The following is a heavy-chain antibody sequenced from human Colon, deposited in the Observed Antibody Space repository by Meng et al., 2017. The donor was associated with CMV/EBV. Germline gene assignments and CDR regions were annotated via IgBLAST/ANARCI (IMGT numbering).Heavy chain of an antibody. D-gene: IGHD3-10*01. CDR2: ISDSGST. CDR3: ASLRPPLWFGELRGNYQYVRDV. J-gene: IGHJ6*02. V-gene: IGHV4-61*01. Sequence: SETLSLTCTVSGVSVTTSSYYWSWIRQTPGKGLQWIGYISDSGSTNFNPSLKSRVSISVDKSKNQFSLKLTSVTAADTAVYYCASLRPPLWFGELRGNYQYVRDVWGQGTTVTVS. CDR1: GVSVTTSSYY.